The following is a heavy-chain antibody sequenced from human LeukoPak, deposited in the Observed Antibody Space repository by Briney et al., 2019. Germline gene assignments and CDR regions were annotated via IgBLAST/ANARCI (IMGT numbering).Heavy chain of an antibody. CDR2: INPSGGST. Sequence: ASVKVSCKASGYTFTSYYMHWVRQAPGQGLEWMGIINPSGGSTSYAQKFQGRVTMTRDTFTSTVYMELSSLRSEDTAVYYCARARSSVTTVTTPGYWGQGTLVTVSS. D-gene: IGHD4-17*01. CDR1: GYTFTSYY. J-gene: IGHJ4*02. V-gene: IGHV1-46*01. CDR3: ARARSSVTTVTTPGY.